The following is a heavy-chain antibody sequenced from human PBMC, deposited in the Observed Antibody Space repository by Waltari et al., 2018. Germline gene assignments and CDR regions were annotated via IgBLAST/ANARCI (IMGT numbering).Heavy chain of an antibody. V-gene: IGHV4-59*01. J-gene: IGHJ6*02. CDR3: ARIGYKTYGMDV. CDR2: VYYSGTT. D-gene: IGHD1-20*01. CDR1: GGSIRSYY. Sequence: QVQLQESGPRLVKPSETLSLTCSVSGGSIRSYYWAWIRQSPGTGLQWIGYVYYSGTTNYSPSLKSRVTMSVDSSRNEISLKMTSLTAADTAVYYCARIGYKTYGMDVWGRGTPVTVSS.